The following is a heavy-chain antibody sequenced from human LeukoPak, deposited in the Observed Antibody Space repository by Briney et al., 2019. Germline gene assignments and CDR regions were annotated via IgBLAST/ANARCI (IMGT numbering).Heavy chain of an antibody. CDR3: ARDSTIRQYQGIQYYYYYYMDV. J-gene: IGHJ6*03. Sequence: GGSLRLSCVASGFTFSSYWMSWVRQAPGKGLEWVANIKQDGSEKYYVDSVKGRFTISRDNAKNSLYLQMNSLRAEDTAVYSCARDSTIRQYQGIQYYYYYYMDVWGKGTTVTVSS. CDR2: IKQDGSEK. V-gene: IGHV3-7*01. CDR1: GFTFSSYW. D-gene: IGHD2-2*01.